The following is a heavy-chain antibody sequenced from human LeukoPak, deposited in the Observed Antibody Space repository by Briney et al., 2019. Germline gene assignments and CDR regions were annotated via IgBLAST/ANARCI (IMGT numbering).Heavy chain of an antibody. V-gene: IGHV3-9*01. CDR3: ARDRGYDFWSGYYSPAVHYYYMDV. D-gene: IGHD3-3*01. CDR1: GFTFDDYA. Sequence: PGGSLRLPCSASGFTFDDYAMHWVRQAPGKGLEWVSGISWNSGSIGYADSVKGRFTISRDNAKNSLYLQMNSLRAEDTAVYYCARDRGYDFWSGYYSPAVHYYYMDVWGKGTTVTVSS. J-gene: IGHJ6*03. CDR2: ISWNSGSI.